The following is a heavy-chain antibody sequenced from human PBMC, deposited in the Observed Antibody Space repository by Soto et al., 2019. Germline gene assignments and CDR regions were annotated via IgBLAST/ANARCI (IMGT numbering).Heavy chain of an antibody. CDR1: GFTFSSYG. J-gene: IGHJ3*02. Sequence: QVQLVESGGGVVQPGRSVRLSCAASGFTFSSYGMHWVRQAPGKGLEWVAVIWYDGSNKYYADSVKGRFTISRDNSKNTLYLQMNSLRAEDTAVYYCAREHRYAFDIWGQVTMVTVSS. CDR3: AREHRYAFDI. CDR2: IWYDGSNK. V-gene: IGHV3-33*01.